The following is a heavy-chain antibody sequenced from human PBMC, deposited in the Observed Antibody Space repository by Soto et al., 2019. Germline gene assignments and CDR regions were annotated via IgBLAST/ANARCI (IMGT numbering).Heavy chain of an antibody. CDR3: AKESGGTFSFDS. J-gene: IGHJ4*02. CDR2: ISWNGGSA. Sequence: TVGSLRLSCAASGFTFDDYTMHWVRQPPGKGLQWVSLISWNGGSADYADSVKGRFTISRDNSKNSLYLQMNSLRTEDTALYYCAKESGGTFSFDSWGQGTLVTVSS. V-gene: IGHV3-43*01. D-gene: IGHD2-15*01. CDR1: GFTFDDYT.